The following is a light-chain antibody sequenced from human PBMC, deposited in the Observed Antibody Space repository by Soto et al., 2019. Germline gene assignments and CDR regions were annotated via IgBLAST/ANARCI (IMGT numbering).Light chain of an antibody. CDR2: GAS. Sequence: EKVMTQSPATLSMSQGEKPTLSCRPSQMVKSSLAWYQQKPGQAPRLLIYGASTRATGIPARFSGSGSGTEFTLTISSLQSEDFAVYYCQQYTNWPSWTFGQGTKVEIK. V-gene: IGKV3-15*01. CDR3: QQYTNWPSWT. CDR1: QMVKSS. J-gene: IGKJ1*01.